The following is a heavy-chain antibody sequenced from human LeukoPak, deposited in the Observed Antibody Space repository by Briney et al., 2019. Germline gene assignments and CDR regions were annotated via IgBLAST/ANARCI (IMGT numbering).Heavy chain of an antibody. V-gene: IGHV7-4-1*02. CDR1: GYTFTSYA. D-gene: IGHD1-26*01. Sequence: ASVKVSCKASGYTFTSYAMSWVRQAPGQGLEWMGWINTNTGNPTYAQGFTGRFVFSLDTSVSTAYLQISSLKAEDTAVYYCARVMYSGSYLGAFDIWGQGTMVTVSS. CDR3: ARVMYSGSYLGAFDI. J-gene: IGHJ3*02. CDR2: INTNTGNP.